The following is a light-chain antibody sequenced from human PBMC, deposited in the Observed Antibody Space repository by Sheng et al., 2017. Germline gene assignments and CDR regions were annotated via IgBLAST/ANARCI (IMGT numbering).Light chain of an antibody. V-gene: IGLV3-21*02. Sequence: SYVLTQPPSVSVAPGETAKINCGGDNIRGKSVHWYHQRPGQAPVLLVYHDSDRPSGIPERLSGSNSGNVATLTISRVEVEDEADYYCQVWDSSSDHWVFGGGTKADSP. CDR3: QVWDSSSDHWV. CDR1: NIRGKS. J-gene: IGLJ3*02. CDR2: HDS.